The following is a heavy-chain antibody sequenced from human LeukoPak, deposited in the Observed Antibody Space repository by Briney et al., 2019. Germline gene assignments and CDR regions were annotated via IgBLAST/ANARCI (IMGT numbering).Heavy chain of an antibody. CDR1: GGSISSYY. V-gene: IGHV4-59*01. CDR2: IYYSGST. D-gene: IGHD3-22*01. J-gene: IGHJ3*02. CDR3: ARVRNYYDSRNAFDI. Sequence: SSDSLSITCTVSGGSISSYYWIWIRQPSAKGLHWIGYIYYSGSTNYNPSLKSRVTISVDTSKNQFSLKLSSVTAADTAVYYCARVRNYYDSRNAFDIWGQGTMVTVSS.